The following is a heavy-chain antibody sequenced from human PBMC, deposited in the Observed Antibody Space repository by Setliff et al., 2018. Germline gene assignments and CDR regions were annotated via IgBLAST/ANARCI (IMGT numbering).Heavy chain of an antibody. Sequence: ASVKVSCKTSGFTFSDFGISWVRQAPGQGLEWVGWISSYNDVTSYAQRFQGRVTLTTDTSTSAAYMELRTLRSDDTAVYYCAISTLSICSGGSCPNAFDVWGQGTMVTVSS. CDR3: AISTLSICSGGSCPNAFDV. CDR1: GFTFSDFG. J-gene: IGHJ3*01. D-gene: IGHD2-15*01. V-gene: IGHV1-18*01. CDR2: ISSYNDVT.